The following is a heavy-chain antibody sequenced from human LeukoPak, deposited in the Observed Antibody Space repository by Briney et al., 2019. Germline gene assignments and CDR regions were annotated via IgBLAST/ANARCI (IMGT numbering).Heavy chain of an antibody. V-gene: IGHV3-7*03. Sequence: GGSLRLSCAASGFTFSNYWMTWVRQAPGKGLEWVAKINKDGSEKNYVDSVKGRFTISRDNAKNSLYLQINSLRADDTAVYYCARYQVAIDYWGQGTLVTVSA. CDR3: ARYQVAIDY. J-gene: IGHJ4*02. D-gene: IGHD2-2*01. CDR1: GFTFSNYW. CDR2: INKDGSEK.